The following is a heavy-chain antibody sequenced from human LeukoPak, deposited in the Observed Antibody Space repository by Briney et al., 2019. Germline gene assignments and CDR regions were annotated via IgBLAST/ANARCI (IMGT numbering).Heavy chain of an antibody. J-gene: IGHJ3*02. CDR3: YGIRLGDGFDI. Sequence: GGSLRLSCAASGFTVSSNYMGWVRQAPGKGLEWVSVIYSGGFTSYADSVKGRFTITRDSSKNTLYLQMNSLRAEYTAVYYCYGIRLGDGFDIWGQRTMVIVSS. CDR2: IYSGGFT. D-gene: IGHD3-16*01. CDR1: GFTVSSNY. V-gene: IGHV3-53*01.